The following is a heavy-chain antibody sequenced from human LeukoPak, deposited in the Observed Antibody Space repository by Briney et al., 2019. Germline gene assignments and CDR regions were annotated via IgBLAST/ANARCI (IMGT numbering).Heavy chain of an antibody. CDR2: IYYSGST. D-gene: IGHD1-26*01. V-gene: IGHV4-59*08. Sequence: SETLSLTCTVSGGSISSYYWSWIRQPPGKGLEWIGYIYYSGSTNYNPSLKSRVTISIDTSKNQFSLKLSSVTAADTAVYYCARGEATTYYFDYWGQGTLVTVSS. CDR1: GGSISSYY. CDR3: ARGEATTYYFDY. J-gene: IGHJ4*02.